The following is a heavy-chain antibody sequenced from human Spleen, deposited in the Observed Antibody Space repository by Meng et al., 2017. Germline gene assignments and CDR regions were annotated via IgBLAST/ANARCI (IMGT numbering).Heavy chain of an antibody. CDR3: SRDYFDSGSPTFAN. D-gene: IGHD3-10*01. Sequence: GESLKISCAASGFTFSSYNMHWVRQTPGEGLVWVSRINTDASSTTYADSVKGRFTISRDNAKNTLYLQMNSLRAEDTAVYYCSRDYFDSGSPTFANWGQGTLVTVSS. V-gene: IGHV3-74*03. CDR1: GFTFSSYN. J-gene: IGHJ4*02. CDR2: INTDASST.